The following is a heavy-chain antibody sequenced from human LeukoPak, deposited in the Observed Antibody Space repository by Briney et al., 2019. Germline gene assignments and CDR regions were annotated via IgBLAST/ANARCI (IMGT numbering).Heavy chain of an antibody. V-gene: IGHV3-30*04. CDR2: ISYDGSDK. D-gene: IGHD2-15*01. Sequence: RGCLRVSCVQSGFCLSSYALYGVRPAPGKGREWVEVISYDGSDKFYADSPKGRFTISRDNSKNALYLQMNRLRAEATAVYYCASSRSGGSHHLFGGGPFDIWGQGTMVTVSS. J-gene: IGHJ3*02. CDR3: ASSRSGGSHHLFGGGPFDI. CDR1: GFCLSSYA.